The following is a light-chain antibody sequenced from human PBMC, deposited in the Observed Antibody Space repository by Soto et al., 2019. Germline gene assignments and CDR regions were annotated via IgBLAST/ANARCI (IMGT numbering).Light chain of an antibody. CDR2: DAS. CDR3: QQRSTWPPFS. V-gene: IGKV3-11*01. CDR1: QSIGSY. Sequence: EIVLTQSPATLSLSLGERATLFCRASQSIGSYLAWYQHKLGQPARLLIYDASNRATGIPVRFSGSGSGTDFTLTISSLEPEDFAVYYCQQRSTWPPFSFGPGTKVDIK. J-gene: IGKJ3*01.